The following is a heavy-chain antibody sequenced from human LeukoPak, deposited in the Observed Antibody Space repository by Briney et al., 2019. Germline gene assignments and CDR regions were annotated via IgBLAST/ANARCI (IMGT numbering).Heavy chain of an antibody. Sequence: GGSLRLSCAASGFTFSSFAMSWVRQAPGKGLEWVSAISGSGGSTYYADSVKGRFTISRDNSKNTLYLQMNSLRAEDTAVYYCAKDLTLSVNDYGDPYWGQGTLVTVSS. CDR1: GFTFSSFA. CDR3: AKDLTLSVNDYGDPY. V-gene: IGHV3-23*01. D-gene: IGHD4-17*01. J-gene: IGHJ4*02. CDR2: ISGSGGST.